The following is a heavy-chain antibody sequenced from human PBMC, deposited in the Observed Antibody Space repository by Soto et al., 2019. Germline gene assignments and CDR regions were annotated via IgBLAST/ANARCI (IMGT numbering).Heavy chain of an antibody. J-gene: IGHJ6*02. V-gene: IGHV4-59*01. CDR1: GGSISSYY. CDR3: ARDGSGSRYYGMDV. Sequence: QVQLQESGPGLVKPSETLSLTCTVSGGSISSYYWSWIRQPPGKGLEWIGYIYYSGSTNYNPSLKSRVTISVDTSKNQFSLKLSSVTAADTAVYYCARDGSGSRYYGMDVWGQGTTVTVSS. D-gene: IGHD3-10*01. CDR2: IYYSGST.